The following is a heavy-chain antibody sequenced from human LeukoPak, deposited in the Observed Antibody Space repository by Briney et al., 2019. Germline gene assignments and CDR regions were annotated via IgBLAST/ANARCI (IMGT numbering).Heavy chain of an antibody. CDR2: IYYSGST. J-gene: IGHJ4*02. Sequence: SETLSLTCTVSGGSVSSGSYYWSWIRQPPGKGLEWIGYIYYSGSTNYNPSLKSRVTISVDTSKNQFSLKLSCVTAADTAVYYCATDRGYSYGYGWDYWGQGTLVTVYS. V-gene: IGHV4-61*01. CDR3: ATDRGYSYGYGWDY. CDR1: GGSVSSGSYY. D-gene: IGHD5-18*01.